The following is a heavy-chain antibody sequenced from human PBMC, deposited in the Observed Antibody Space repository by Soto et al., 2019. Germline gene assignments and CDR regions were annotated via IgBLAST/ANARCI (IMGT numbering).Heavy chain of an antibody. CDR1: GFSLSDHY. D-gene: IGHD6-19*01. CDR2: SRDKAQGYST. V-gene: IGHV3-72*01. CDR3: VRAMYDPYSSGYIHCFDY. J-gene: IGHJ4*02. Sequence: PGGSLRLSCAASGFSLSDHYIDWVRQAPGKGLEWVGRSRDKAQGYSTEYAASVKGRFTTSRDDSTNSVLLQLHSLKTQETAMYYCVRAMYDPYSSGYIHCFDYLGQGTLVAVSS.